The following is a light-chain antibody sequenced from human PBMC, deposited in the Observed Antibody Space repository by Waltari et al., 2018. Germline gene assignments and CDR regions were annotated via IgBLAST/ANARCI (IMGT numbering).Light chain of an antibody. CDR1: TSDVGTYNL. V-gene: IGLV2-23*02. Sequence: QSALTQPASVSGSPGQSITISCTGTTSDVGTYNLFSWYQQHPGKAPKLMIYEVNKRPSGVSNRFSGSWSGNTASLTISGLQAEDEADYYCCSYADSTFVFGGGTKVTVL. CDR2: EVN. CDR3: CSYADSTFV. J-gene: IGLJ3*02.